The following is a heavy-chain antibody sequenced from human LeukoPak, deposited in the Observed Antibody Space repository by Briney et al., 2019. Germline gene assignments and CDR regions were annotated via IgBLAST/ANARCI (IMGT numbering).Heavy chain of an antibody. CDR3: ARDPTNNDAFDI. J-gene: IGHJ3*02. V-gene: IGHV3-30-3*01. CDR2: ISYDGSNK. Sequence: GGSLRLSCAASGFTFSSYAMHWVRQAPGKGLEWVAVISYDGSNKYYADSVKGRFTISRDNSKNTLYLQMNSLRAEDTAVYYCARDPTNNDAFDIWGQGTMVTVSS. CDR1: GFTFSSYA. D-gene: IGHD1/OR15-1a*01.